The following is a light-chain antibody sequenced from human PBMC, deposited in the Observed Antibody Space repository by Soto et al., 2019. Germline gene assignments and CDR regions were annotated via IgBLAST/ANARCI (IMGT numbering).Light chain of an antibody. J-gene: IGKJ4*01. Sequence: DIQLTQSPSFLSASVGDRVTITCRASQGITNSLAWYQQKPGKAPNLLIYAASTLQGGVPSRFSGSGFGTDFPLTISSLQPEDFATYYCQQLTSNPLTFGGGTKVEIK. CDR2: AAS. CDR1: QGITNS. CDR3: QQLTSNPLT. V-gene: IGKV1-9*01.